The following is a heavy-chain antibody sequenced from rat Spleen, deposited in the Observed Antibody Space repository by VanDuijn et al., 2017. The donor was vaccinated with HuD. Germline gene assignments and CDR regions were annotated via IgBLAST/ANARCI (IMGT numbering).Heavy chain of an antibody. D-gene: IGHD1-4*01. Sequence: EVQLVESGGGLVQPGRSLKLSCAASGFTFSTYGMHWVRQTPTKGLEWVASVSPTGGSTYYRDSLKGRFTISRNHAKSTLYLQMDSLRPEDTATYYCTSHGTRVSRFAYWGQGTLVTVSS. CDR2: VSPTGGST. V-gene: IGHV5-19*01. J-gene: IGHJ3*01. CDR3: TSHGTRVSRFAY. CDR1: GFTFSTYG.